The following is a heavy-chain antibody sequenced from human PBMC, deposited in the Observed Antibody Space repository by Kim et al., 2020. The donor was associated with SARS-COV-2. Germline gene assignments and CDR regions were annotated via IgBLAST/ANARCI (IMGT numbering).Heavy chain of an antibody. D-gene: IGHD6-19*01. V-gene: IGHV4-34*01. CDR2: INNSGST. J-gene: IGHJ1*01. CDR1: GGSFSGYY. Sequence: SETLSLTCAVYGGSFSGYYWSWIRQPPGKGLERIGEINNSGSTNYNPSLKSRVTISVDTSKNQFSLKLSSVTAADTAVYYCASYSSRQVGRYFQHWGQGTLVTVSS. CDR3: ASYSSRQVGRYFQH.